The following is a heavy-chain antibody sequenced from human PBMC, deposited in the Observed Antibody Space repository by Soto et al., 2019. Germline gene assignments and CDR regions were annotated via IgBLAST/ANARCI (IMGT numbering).Heavy chain of an antibody. CDR2: ISYDGSNK. D-gene: IGHD2-21*02. V-gene: IGHV3-30*18. CDR3: AKDRGGGNSGVDY. Sequence: GGSLRLSCAASGFTFSSYGMHWVRQAPGKGLEWVAVISYDGSNKYYADSVKGRFTISRDNSKNTLYLQMNSLRAEDTAVYYCAKDRGGGNSGVDYWGQGTLVTVSS. CDR1: GFTFSSYG. J-gene: IGHJ4*02.